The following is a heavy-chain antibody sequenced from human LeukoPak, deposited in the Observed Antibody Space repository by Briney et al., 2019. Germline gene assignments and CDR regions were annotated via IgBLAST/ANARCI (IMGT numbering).Heavy chain of an antibody. Sequence: ASVKVSCKASGYTFTSYYMHWVRQAPGQGLEWMGIINPSGGSTSYAQKFQGRVTMTRDMSTSTVYMELSSLRSEDTAVYYCARDLLQSILSDSSGYYFGYWGQGTLVTVSS. J-gene: IGHJ4*02. D-gene: IGHD3-22*01. CDR1: GYTFTSYY. CDR2: INPSGGST. CDR3: ARDLLQSILSDSSGYYFGY. V-gene: IGHV1-46*01.